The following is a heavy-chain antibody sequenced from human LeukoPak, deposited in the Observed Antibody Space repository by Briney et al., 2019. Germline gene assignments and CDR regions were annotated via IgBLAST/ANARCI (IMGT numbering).Heavy chain of an antibody. CDR1: GYSISSGFY. CDR3: ARGFWSRYYDY. J-gene: IGHJ4*02. V-gene: IGHV4-38-2*02. CDR2: IHFSGST. D-gene: IGHD2-8*02. Sequence: SETLSLTCTVSGYSISSGFYWGWIRQPPGKGLEWIGSIHFSGSTYYNPSLKSRVTISLDTSKNQFSLKFNSVTAADTAVYFSARGFWSRYYDYWGQGTLVTVSS.